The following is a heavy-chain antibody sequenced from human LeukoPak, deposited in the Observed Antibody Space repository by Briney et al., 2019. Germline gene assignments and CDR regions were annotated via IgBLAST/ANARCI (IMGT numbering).Heavy chain of an antibody. D-gene: IGHD5-18*01. CDR1: GGSISSYY. CDR3: ARDSAMAKFDY. Sequence: SETLSLTCTVSGGSISSYYWSWIRQPPGKGLEWIGYIYYSGSTYYNPSLKSRVTISVDTSKNQFSLKLSSVTAADTAVYYCARDSAMAKFDYWGQGTLVTVSS. CDR2: IYYSGST. J-gene: IGHJ4*02. V-gene: IGHV4-59*12.